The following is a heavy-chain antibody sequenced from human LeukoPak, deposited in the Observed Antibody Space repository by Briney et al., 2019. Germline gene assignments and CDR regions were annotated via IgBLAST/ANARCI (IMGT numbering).Heavy chain of an antibody. CDR3: ARGDAGGYFDY. V-gene: IGHV3-7*01. D-gene: IGHD3-16*01. Sequence: PGGSLRLSCAASGFTFSGYWMSWVRQAPGKGLEWVANIKQDGSEKYYVDSVKGRFTISRDNAKNSLYLQMNSLRAEDTAVYYCARGDAGGYFDYWGQGTLVTVSS. CDR1: GFTFSGYW. J-gene: IGHJ4*02. CDR2: IKQDGSEK.